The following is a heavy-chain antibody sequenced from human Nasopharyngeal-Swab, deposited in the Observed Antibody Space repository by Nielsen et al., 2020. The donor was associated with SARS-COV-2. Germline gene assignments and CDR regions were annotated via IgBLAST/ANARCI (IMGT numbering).Heavy chain of an antibody. J-gene: IGHJ4*02. V-gene: IGHV1-46*01. Sequence: ASVKVSCKASGYKFTSYYIHWVRQAPGQGLEWMGIINPSVVGTDYAQNFQGRVSMTRDTSTSTVYMELSSLRSEDTAIYYCARDFGGFGEFEYWGQGTLVTVSS. CDR2: INPSVVGT. CDR1: GYKFTSYY. CDR3: ARDFGGFGEFEY. D-gene: IGHD3-10*01.